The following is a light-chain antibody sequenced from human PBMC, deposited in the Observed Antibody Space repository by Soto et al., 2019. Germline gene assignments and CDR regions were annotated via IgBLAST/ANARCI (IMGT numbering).Light chain of an antibody. Sequence: QSVLTQPASVSGSPGQTITISCTGTSSDVGAYNYVSWYQQHPGKAPKLMIYEVSNRPSGVSDRFSGSKSGNTASLTISGLQADDEADYYCSSKRTTTSLVFGTGTKVTVL. J-gene: IGLJ1*01. CDR2: EVS. V-gene: IGLV2-14*01. CDR3: SSKRTTTSLV. CDR1: SSDVGAYNY.